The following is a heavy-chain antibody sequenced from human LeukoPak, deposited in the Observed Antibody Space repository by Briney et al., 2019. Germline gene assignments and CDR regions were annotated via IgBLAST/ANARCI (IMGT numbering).Heavy chain of an antibody. V-gene: IGHV1-2*02. CDR3: GTLLSNGPFDY. J-gene: IGHJ4*02. CDR2: VYPNSGAT. Sequence: ASVKVSCKASGYTFTGYYMHWVRQAPGQGLEWMGWVYPNSGATKYAQKFQGRVTMTRDTSISTAYMELSGLRSDDTAVYYCGTLLSNGPFDYWGQGSLVTVSS. CDR1: GYTFTGYY.